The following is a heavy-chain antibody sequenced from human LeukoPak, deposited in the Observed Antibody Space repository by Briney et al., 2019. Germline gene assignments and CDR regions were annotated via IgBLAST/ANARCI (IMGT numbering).Heavy chain of an antibody. D-gene: IGHD3-22*01. Sequence: GGSLRLSCAASGCSVSINYVSWVRQAPGKGLEWVSVIYSGGSTYYADSVKGRFTISRDNSKNTLYLQMNSLRAEDTAVYYCASRNYYDSSGYIDAFDIWGQGTMVTASS. CDR3: ASRNYYDSSGYIDAFDI. CDR2: IYSGGST. V-gene: IGHV3-53*01. CDR1: GCSVSINY. J-gene: IGHJ3*02.